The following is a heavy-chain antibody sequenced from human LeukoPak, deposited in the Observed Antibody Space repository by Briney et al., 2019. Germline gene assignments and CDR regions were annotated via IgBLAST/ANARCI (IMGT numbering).Heavy chain of an antibody. D-gene: IGHD3-22*01. Sequence: SETLSLTCTVSGGSISSYYWSWIRQPPGKGLEWIGYIYYSGSTNYNPSLKSRVTISVDTSKNQFSLKLSSVTAADTAVYYCARGSQDPKEIVVVITNYYFDYWGQGTLVTVSS. J-gene: IGHJ4*02. CDR3: ARGSQDPKEIVVVITNYYFDY. CDR2: IYYSGST. CDR1: GGSISSYY. V-gene: IGHV4-59*08.